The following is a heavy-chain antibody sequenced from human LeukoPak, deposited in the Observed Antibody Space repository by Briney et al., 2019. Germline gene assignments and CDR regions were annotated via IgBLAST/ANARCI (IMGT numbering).Heavy chain of an antibody. CDR2: ISPSGGRT. V-gene: IGHV1-46*01. CDR1: GYTFTSYY. D-gene: IGHD3-22*01. Sequence: GASVKVSCKASGYTFTSYYMYWVRQAPGQGLEWMGLISPSGGRTSYAQKFQGRVTMTRDMSTSTVYMELSSLRSEDTAVYYCARGGHVRVYDNSYYGHYWGQGTLVTVSS. CDR3: ARGGHVRVYDNSYYGHY. J-gene: IGHJ4*02.